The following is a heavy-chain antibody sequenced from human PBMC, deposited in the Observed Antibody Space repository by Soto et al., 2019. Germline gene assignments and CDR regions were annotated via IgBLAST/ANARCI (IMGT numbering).Heavy chain of an antibody. CDR2: IWYDGSNK. J-gene: IGHJ5*02. V-gene: IGHV3-33*01. CDR1: GFTFSSYG. D-gene: IGHD4-17*01. CDR3: ARDLGYGDYDWFDP. Sequence: GGSLRLSCAASGFTFSSYGMHWVRQAPGKGLEWVAVIWYDGSNKYYADSVKGRFTISRDNSKNTLYLQMNSLRAEDTAVYYCARDLGYGDYDWFDPWGQGTLVTASS.